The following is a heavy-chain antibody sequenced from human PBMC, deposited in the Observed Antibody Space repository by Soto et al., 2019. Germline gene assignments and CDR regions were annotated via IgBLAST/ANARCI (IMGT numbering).Heavy chain of an antibody. V-gene: IGHV3-48*02. CDR2: ISSSSSTI. CDR3: ARGGTIAVTTIGDY. CDR1: GFTFRSYN. J-gene: IGHJ4*01. Sequence: PWGSLRLSCAASGFTFRSYNMNWVRQAPGKGLDWVSYISSSSSTIYYADSVKGRFTISRDNAKNSLYLQMNSLRDDDTAMYYCARGGTIAVTTIGDYWGQGTLVTVSS. D-gene: IGHD5-12*01.